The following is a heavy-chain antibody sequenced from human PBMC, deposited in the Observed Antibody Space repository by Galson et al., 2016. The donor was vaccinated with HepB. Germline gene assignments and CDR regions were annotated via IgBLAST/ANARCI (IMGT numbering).Heavy chain of an antibody. J-gene: IGHJ5*02. V-gene: IGHV1-3*04. CDR2: ISTGDGKT. CDR1: GHSFTSNI. CDR3: ATDLGTRSWWGWLDP. Sequence: SVTVSCKASGHSFTSNIVHWVRQAPGQRLEWMGWISTGDGKTRYSQNFQGRLNFISDTSASTAYMALSSLTSEDTAVYYCATDLGTRSWWGWLDPWGQGTLVIVSS. D-gene: IGHD2-2*01.